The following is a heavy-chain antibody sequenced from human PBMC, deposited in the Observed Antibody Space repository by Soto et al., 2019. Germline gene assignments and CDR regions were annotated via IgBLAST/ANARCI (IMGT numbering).Heavy chain of an antibody. D-gene: IGHD3-22*01. CDR1: GFTFSNAW. CDR2: IKSKTDGGTT. V-gene: IGHV3-15*01. CDR3: TTGRSYYDSSGYRAPFDY. Sequence: PGGSLRLSCAASGFTFSNAWMSWVRQAPGKGLEWVGRIKSKTDGGTTDYAAPVKGRFTISRDDSKNTLYLQMNSLKTEDTAVSYCTTGRSYYDSSGYRAPFDYWGQGTLVTVSS. J-gene: IGHJ4*02.